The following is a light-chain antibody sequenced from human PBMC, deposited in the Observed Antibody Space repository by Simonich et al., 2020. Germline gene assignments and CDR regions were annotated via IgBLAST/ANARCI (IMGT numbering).Light chain of an antibody. Sequence: EIVMTQSPATLSVSPGERATLSCRASQPVSSNLSWYQQKPGQAPRLLIYGASTWATGIPARFSGSGSGTEFTLTISNMQSEDFAVYYCQQYNNWPRTFGQGTKVEIK. J-gene: IGKJ1*01. CDR1: QPVSSN. V-gene: IGKV3-15*01. CDR3: QQYNNWPRT. CDR2: GAS.